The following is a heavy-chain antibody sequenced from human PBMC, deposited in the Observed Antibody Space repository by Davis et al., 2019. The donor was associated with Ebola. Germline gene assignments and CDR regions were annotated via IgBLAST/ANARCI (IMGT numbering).Heavy chain of an antibody. CDR3: ARHLGYCTNGVCYTAYNWFDP. D-gene: IGHD2-8*01. Sequence: SETLSLTCAVYGGSFSGYFWSWIRQSPGKGLEWIAEINHSGSTNFNPSLKSRVTISVDTSKNQFSLKLSSVTAADTAVYYCARHLGYCTNGVCYTAYNWFDPWGQGTLVTVSS. J-gene: IGHJ5*02. V-gene: IGHV4-34*01. CDR2: INHSGST. CDR1: GGSFSGYF.